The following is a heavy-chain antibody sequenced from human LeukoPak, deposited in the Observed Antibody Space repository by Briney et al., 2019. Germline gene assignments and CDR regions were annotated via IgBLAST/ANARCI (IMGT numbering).Heavy chain of an antibody. Sequence: ASVKVSCKVSGYTLTELSMHWVRQAPGKGLEWMGGFDPEDGETIYAQKFQGRVTMTEDTSTDTAYMELSSLRSEDTAVYYCATGTISATKTYYYYMDVWGKGTTVTVSS. J-gene: IGHJ6*03. CDR2: FDPEDGET. D-gene: IGHD1-14*01. CDR3: ATGTISATKTYYYYMDV. V-gene: IGHV1-24*01. CDR1: GYTLTELS.